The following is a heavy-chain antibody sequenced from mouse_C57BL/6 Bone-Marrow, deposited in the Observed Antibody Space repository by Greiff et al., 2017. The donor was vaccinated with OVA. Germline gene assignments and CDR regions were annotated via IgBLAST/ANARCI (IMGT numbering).Heavy chain of an antibody. V-gene: IGHV1-63*01. CDR2: IYPGGGYT. D-gene: IGHD2-2*01. Sequence: QVQLKESGAELVRPGTSVKMSCKASGYTFTNYWIGWAKQRPGHGLEWIGDIYPGGGYTNYNEKFKGKATLTADKSSSTAYMQFSSLTSEDSAIYYCARHERRTGYDAWFAYWGQGTLVTVSA. CDR3: ARHERRTGYDAWFAY. J-gene: IGHJ3*01. CDR1: GYTFTNYW.